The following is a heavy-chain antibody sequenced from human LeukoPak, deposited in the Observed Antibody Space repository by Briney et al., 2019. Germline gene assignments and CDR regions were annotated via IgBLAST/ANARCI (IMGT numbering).Heavy chain of an antibody. D-gene: IGHD5-12*01. CDR1: GGSISSYY. CDR3: ARVSSGYDLIGYYYYYMDV. J-gene: IGHJ6*03. CDR2: IYTSGST. Sequence: SETLSLTCTVSGGSISSYYWSWIRQPAGKGLEWIGRIYTSGSTNYNPSLKSRVTMSVDTSKNQFSLKLSSVTAADTAVYYCARVSSGYDLIGYYYYYMDVWGKGTTVTISS. V-gene: IGHV4-4*07.